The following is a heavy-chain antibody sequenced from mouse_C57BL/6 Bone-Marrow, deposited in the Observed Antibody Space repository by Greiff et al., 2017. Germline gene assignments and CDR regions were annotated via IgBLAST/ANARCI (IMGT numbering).Heavy chain of an antibody. CDR3: ARRGARGNYPPRY. J-gene: IGHJ3*01. CDR2: IYPGSGST. V-gene: IGHV1-55*01. CDR1: GYTFTSYW. Sequence: QVQLQQPGAELVKPGASVKMSCKASGYTFTSYWITWVKQRPGQGLEWIGDIYPGSGSTNYNEKFKSKATLTVDTSSSTAYMQLSSLTSEDSEVYYCARRGARGNYPPRYWGQGTLVTVSA. D-gene: IGHD2-1*01.